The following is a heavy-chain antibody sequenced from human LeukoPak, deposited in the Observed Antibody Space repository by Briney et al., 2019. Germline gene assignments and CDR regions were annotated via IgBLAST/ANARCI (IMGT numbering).Heavy chain of an antibody. CDR2: IIPIFGTA. CDR3: ARSGYGGNSGDYFDY. J-gene: IGHJ4*02. D-gene: IGHD4-23*01. V-gene: IGHV1-69*13. Sequence: ASVKVSCKASGGTFSSYAISWLRQAPGQGLEWMGGIIPIFGTADYAQKFQGRVTITADESTSTAYMELSSLRSEDTAVYYCARSGYGGNSGDYFDYWGQGTLVTVSS. CDR1: GGTFSSYA.